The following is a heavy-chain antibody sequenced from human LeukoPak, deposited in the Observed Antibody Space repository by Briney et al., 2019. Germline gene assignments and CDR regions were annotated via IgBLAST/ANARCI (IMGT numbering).Heavy chain of an antibody. Sequence: GGSLRLSCAASGFTLSSYAMTWVRQAPGKGLEWVSAISGSGGSTYYADSVKGRFTISRDNSKNTLYLQMNSLRAEDTAVYYCAKFLEGYCSSTSCYTALDYWGQGTLVTVSS. CDR2: ISGSGGST. J-gene: IGHJ4*02. D-gene: IGHD2-2*02. CDR1: GFTLSSYA. CDR3: AKFLEGYCSSTSCYTALDY. V-gene: IGHV3-23*01.